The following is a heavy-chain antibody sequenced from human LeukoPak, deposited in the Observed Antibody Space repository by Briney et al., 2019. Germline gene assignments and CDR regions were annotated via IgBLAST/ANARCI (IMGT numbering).Heavy chain of an antibody. CDR1: RFTFSSYS. J-gene: IGHJ4*02. D-gene: IGHD3-22*01. Sequence: GGSLRLSCAASRFTFSSYSMNWVRQAPGKGLEWVSYISSSSSTIYYTDSVKGRFTISRDNAKNSLYLQMNSLRAEDTAVYYCARAYYYGSSGYPYYFDYWGQGTLVTVSS. V-gene: IGHV3-48*01. CDR2: ISSSSSTI. CDR3: ARAYYYGSSGYPYYFDY.